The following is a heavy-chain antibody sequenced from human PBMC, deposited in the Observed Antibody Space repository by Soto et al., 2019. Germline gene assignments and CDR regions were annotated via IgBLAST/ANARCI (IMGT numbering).Heavy chain of an antibody. Sequence: GASVKVSCKASGGTFSSYAISWVRQAPGQGLEWMGGIIPIFGTANYAQKFQGRVTITADESTSTAYMELSSLRSEDTAVYYCASRGTTHYDILTGPPSYYGMDVWGQGTTVTVSS. J-gene: IGHJ6*02. V-gene: IGHV1-69*13. CDR2: IIPIFGTA. CDR1: GGTFSSYA. D-gene: IGHD3-9*01. CDR3: ASRGTTHYDILTGPPSYYGMDV.